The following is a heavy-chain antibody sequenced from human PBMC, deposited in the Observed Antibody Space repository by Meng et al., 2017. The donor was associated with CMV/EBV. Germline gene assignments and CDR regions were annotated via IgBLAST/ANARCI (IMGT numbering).Heavy chain of an antibody. D-gene: IGHD2-2*01. J-gene: IGHJ4*02. CDR3: AKDQEPAAIFD. V-gene: IGHV3-30*02. CDR2: IRYDGSNK. CDR1: GFTFSSYG. Sequence: GESLKISFAASGFTFSSYGMQWVRQAPGKGLEWVAFIRYDGSNKYYADSVKGRFTISRDNYKNTLYLQMNSLRAEDTAVYYCAKDQEPAAIFDWGQGTMVTVSS.